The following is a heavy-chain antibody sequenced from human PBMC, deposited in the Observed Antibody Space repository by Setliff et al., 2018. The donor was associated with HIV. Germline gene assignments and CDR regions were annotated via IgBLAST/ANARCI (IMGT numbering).Heavy chain of an antibody. J-gene: IGHJ4*02. D-gene: IGHD6-19*01. V-gene: IGHV4-4*02. CDR3: ARHRAVAGANYFDF. Sequence: PSETLSLTCAVSSGSISSDNWWTCLRQPPGKGLEWIGTIYHSGSTYYNPSLKSRVTISVDTSKNQFSLKLNSVTAADTAIYYCARHRAVAGANYFDFWGQGTLVTVSS. CDR1: SGSISSDNW. CDR2: IYHSGST.